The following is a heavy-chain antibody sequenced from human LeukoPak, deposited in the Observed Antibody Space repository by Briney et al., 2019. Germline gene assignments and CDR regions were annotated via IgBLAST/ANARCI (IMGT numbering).Heavy chain of an antibody. Sequence: GGSLRLSCVASGFTFNNFYMSWIRQAPGKGLEWVSYIDTSGRTVYYADSLKGRFTVSRDNAKDSLYLQMNSLKTEDTAVYYCAWFGELSGYYYYYGMDVWGKGTTVTVSS. D-gene: IGHD3-10*01. V-gene: IGHV3-11*01. CDR2: IDTSGRTV. J-gene: IGHJ6*04. CDR1: GFTFNNFY. CDR3: AWFGELSGYYYYYGMDV.